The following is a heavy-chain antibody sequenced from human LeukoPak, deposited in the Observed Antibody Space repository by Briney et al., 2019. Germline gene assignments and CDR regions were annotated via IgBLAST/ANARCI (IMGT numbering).Heavy chain of an antibody. D-gene: IGHD3-22*01. CDR1: GGSFSGYY. CDR2: IYYSGST. Sequence: SETLSLTCAVYGGSFSGYYWSWIRQPPGKGLEWIGYIYYSGSTNYNPSLKSRVTISVDTSKNQFSLKLSSVTAADTAVYYCARDSIVRPYYYDSSGYPKTGFDYWGQGTLVTVSS. V-gene: IGHV4-59*01. CDR3: ARDSIVRPYYYDSSGYPKTGFDY. J-gene: IGHJ4*02.